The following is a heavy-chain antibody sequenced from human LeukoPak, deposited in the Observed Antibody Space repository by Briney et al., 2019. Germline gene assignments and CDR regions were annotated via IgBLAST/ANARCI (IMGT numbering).Heavy chain of an antibody. CDR2: INHSGST. Sequence: SETLSLTCAVYGVALSGYYWSWIRQPPGKGLEWIGEINHSGSTNYNPSLKSRVTISIDTSKNQFSLKLSSVTAAGTAVYYCARGREVSAAGPYNWFDPWGQGTLVTVSS. V-gene: IGHV4-34*01. D-gene: IGHD2-2*01. CDR3: ARGREVSAAGPYNWFDP. CDR1: GVALSGYY. J-gene: IGHJ5*02.